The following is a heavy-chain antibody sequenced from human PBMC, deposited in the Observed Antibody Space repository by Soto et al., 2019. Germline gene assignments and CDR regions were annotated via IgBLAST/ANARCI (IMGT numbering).Heavy chain of an antibody. V-gene: IGHV4-30-4*01. CDR3: ARGIAAAGTFAKYYFDY. D-gene: IGHD6-13*01. CDR2: IYYSGST. CDR1: GGSISSGDYY. Sequence: SETLSLTCTVSGGSISSGDYYWSWIRQPPGKGLEWIGYIYYSGSTYYNPSLKSRVTISVDTSKNQFSLKLSSVTAADTAVYYCARGIAAAGTFAKYYFDYWGQGPLVTVPS. J-gene: IGHJ4*02.